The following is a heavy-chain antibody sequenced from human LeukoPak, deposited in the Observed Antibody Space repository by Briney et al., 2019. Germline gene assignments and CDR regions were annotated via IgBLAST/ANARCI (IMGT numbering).Heavy chain of an antibody. CDR3: ARRYYDSSGYYYAFDA. D-gene: IGHD3-22*01. Sequence: PGGSLRLSCAAPGFTFSSYSMNWVRQAPGKGLEWVSYISSSGSIIYYTDSVKGRFTTSRDNAKNSLYLQMNSLRDEDTAVYYCARRYYDSSGYYYAFDAWGQGTLVTVSS. CDR1: GFTFSSYS. V-gene: IGHV3-48*02. J-gene: IGHJ4*02. CDR2: ISSSGSII.